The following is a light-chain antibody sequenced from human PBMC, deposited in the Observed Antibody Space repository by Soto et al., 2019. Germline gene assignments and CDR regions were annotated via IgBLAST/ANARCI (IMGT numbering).Light chain of an antibody. CDR2: GAS. CDR3: KKRSNWPLT. V-gene: IGKV3D-20*02. CDR1: QSVSNNY. J-gene: IGKJ5*01. Sequence: ELLLPRSPGTLSLSPVASSPLSFSASQSVSNNYLAWYQQKPGQDNRLLIYGASNRATGIPDRFSGSGSGTDFALTIRSLEPEDFAVYYCKKRSNWPLTCGQGTRREIK.